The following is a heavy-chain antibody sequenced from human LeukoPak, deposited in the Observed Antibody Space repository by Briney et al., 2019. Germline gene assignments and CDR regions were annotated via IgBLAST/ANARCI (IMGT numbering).Heavy chain of an antibody. CDR2: INSGGST. CDR3: AKDWPSEWQQLPDYDAFDI. CDR1: GFTFSTYA. J-gene: IGHJ3*02. Sequence: GGSLRLSCAASGFTFSTYAMSWVRQAPGKGLEWVSAINSGGSTYYSDSLKGRFTISRDNSKNTLYLQMNSLRADDTAVYYCAKDWPSEWQQLPDYDAFDIWGQGTMVTVSS. V-gene: IGHV3-23*01. D-gene: IGHD6-13*01.